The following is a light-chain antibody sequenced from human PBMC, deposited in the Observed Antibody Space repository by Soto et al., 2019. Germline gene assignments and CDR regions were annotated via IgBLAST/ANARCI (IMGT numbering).Light chain of an antibody. J-gene: IGKJ1*01. V-gene: IGKV1-5*03. CDR1: QSISSW. Sequence: DIQMTQSPSTLSASVGDRVTITCRASQSISSWLAWYQQKPGKAPKLLIYKASSLESGVPSRFSGSGPGTEFTLTISNLQPDDFATYYCQQYNSYSTFGQGTKV. CDR3: QQYNSYST. CDR2: KAS.